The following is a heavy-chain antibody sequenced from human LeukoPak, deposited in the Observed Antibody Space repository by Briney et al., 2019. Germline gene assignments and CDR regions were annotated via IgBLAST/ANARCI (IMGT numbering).Heavy chain of an antibody. V-gene: IGHV3-23*01. CDR1: GFTFSSYA. Sequence: PGGSVRLSCAASGFTFSSYAMSWVRQAPGKGLEWVSAISGSGGSTYYADSVKGRFTISRDNSKNTLYLQMNSLRAEDTAVYYCAKDHHSTSCTDYWGQGTLVTVSS. CDR2: ISGSGGST. J-gene: IGHJ4*02. D-gene: IGHD2-2*01. CDR3: AKDHHSTSCTDY.